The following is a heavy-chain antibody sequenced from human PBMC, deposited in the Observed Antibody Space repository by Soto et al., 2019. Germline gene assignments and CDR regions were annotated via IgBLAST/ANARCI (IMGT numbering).Heavy chain of an antibody. CDR1: GFTFSSYA. V-gene: IGHV3-23*01. CDR2: IGGSGGST. Sequence: EVQLLESGGGLVQPGGSLRLSCAASGFTFSSYAMNWVRQAPGKGLEWVSVIGGSGGSTYDADSVKGRFTISRDYSKNTLYLQMTSLRAEDTAVYYSASRSSGWYFEYWGQGTLVTVSS. CDR3: ASRSSGWYFEY. J-gene: IGHJ4*02. D-gene: IGHD6-19*01.